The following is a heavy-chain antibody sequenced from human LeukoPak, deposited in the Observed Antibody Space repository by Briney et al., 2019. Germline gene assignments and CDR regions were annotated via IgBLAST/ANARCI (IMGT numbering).Heavy chain of an antibody. Sequence: GGSLRLSCAASGFTFSSSWMSWVRQAPGKGLEWVANIKQDGSEKYYVDSVKGRFTISRDNAKNSLYLQMNSLGAEDTAVYYCARGAGSFDIWGQGTMVTVSS. V-gene: IGHV3-7*04. CDR3: ARGAGSFDI. CDR2: IKQDGSEK. J-gene: IGHJ3*02. CDR1: GFTFSSSW. D-gene: IGHD6-19*01.